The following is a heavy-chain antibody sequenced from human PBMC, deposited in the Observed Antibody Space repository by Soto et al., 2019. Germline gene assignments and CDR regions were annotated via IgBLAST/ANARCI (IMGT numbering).Heavy chain of an antibody. CDR3: AKGASTKVFVFNDY. CDR2: ISWNSGNL. CDR1: GFTCDDYA. V-gene: IGHV3-9*01. Sequence: DVQLVEFGGGLVQPGRSLRLSCAASGFTCDDYAIHWVRQGPGKGLERVSSISWNSGNLGYADSVKGRFTISRDNAKTSLYLQMSNQRGEDTALYNCAKGASTKVFVFNDYWGQGALVTVSS. D-gene: IGHD4-17*01. J-gene: IGHJ4*02.